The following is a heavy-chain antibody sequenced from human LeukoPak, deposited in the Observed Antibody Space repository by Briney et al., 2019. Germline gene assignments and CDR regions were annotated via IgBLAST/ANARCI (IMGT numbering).Heavy chain of an antibody. CDR2: IYYSGST. CDR3: ARDSHYGAKDRYYFDY. CDR1: GGSISSHY. J-gene: IGHJ4*02. D-gene: IGHD4-17*01. Sequence: PSETLSLTCTVSGGSISSHYWSWIRQPPGKGLEWIGYIYYSGSTNYNPSLKSRVTISVDTSKNQFSLKLSSVTAADTAVYYCARDSHYGAKDRYYFDYWGQGTLVTVSS. V-gene: IGHV4-59*11.